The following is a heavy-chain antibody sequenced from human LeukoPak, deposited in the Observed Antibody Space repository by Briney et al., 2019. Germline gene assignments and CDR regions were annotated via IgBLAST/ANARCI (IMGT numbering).Heavy chain of an antibody. CDR1: GYTFTGYY. CDR2: INPNSGGT. J-gene: IGHJ3*02. Sequence: VASVKVSCKASGYTFTGYYMHWVRQAPGQGLEWMGWINPNSGGTNYAQKFQGWVTMTRDTSISTAYMELSRLRSDDTAVYYCARDPRYSSSAHVFDIWGQGTMVTVSS. D-gene: IGHD6-6*01. CDR3: ARDPRYSSSAHVFDI. V-gene: IGHV1-2*04.